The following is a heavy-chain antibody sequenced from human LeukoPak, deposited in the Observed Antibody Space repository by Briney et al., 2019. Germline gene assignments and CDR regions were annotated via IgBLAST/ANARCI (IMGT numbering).Heavy chain of an antibody. CDR1: GYTFTGYY. CDR2: INPNGGGT. D-gene: IGHD1-26*01. Sequence: ASVKVSCKASGYTFTGYYMHWVRQAPGQGLEWMGWINPNGGGTNYAQKFQGRVTMTRDTSISTAYMELSRLRSDDTAVYYCAREARWELRNFDYWGQGTLVTVSS. V-gene: IGHV1-2*02. J-gene: IGHJ4*02. CDR3: AREARWELRNFDY.